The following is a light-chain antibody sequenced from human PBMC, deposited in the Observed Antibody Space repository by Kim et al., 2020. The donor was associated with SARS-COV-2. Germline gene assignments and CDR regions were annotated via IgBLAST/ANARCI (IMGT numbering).Light chain of an antibody. CDR3: SAYAGGDSRI. J-gene: IGLJ2*01. CDR2: DVA. CDR1: TNDRIYYDC. Sequence: QSALTQPASVSGSPGQSITISCTGITNDRIYYDCMSWYKQQPGKAPTLIIYDVALRPSGVSNRFSGSKFGNTASLTISGLQAEDEADYYCSAYAGGDSRIFGGGTQLTVL. V-gene: IGLV2-14*03.